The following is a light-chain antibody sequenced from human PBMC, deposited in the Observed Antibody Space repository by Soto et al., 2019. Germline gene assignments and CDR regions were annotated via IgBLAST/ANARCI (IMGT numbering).Light chain of an antibody. CDR3: QQSYSTPDT. Sequence: DIQMTQSPSSLSASVGDRVTITCRASQSISSYLNWYQQKPGRAPKLLIHAAASLESGVPSRFSGSGSGTDFTLTISSLQPEDFATYYCQQSYSTPDTFGPGTKVDIK. CDR1: QSISSY. J-gene: IGKJ3*01. V-gene: IGKV1-39*01. CDR2: AAA.